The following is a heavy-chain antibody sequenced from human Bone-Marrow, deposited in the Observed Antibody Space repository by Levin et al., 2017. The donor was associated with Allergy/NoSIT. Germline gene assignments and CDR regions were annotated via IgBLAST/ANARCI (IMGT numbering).Heavy chain of an antibody. CDR1: SGSITSYY. CDR3: ARGYSGRSYPAFDM. Sequence: LSQTLSLTCTVSSGSITSYYWNWIRQSPGKRLEWLGYIYSDGSTNYNPSLNSRVTISLDASKNRFSLRLTSLTAADTAMYYCARGYSGRSYPAFDMWGQGTMVTVSS. CDR2: IYSDGST. J-gene: IGHJ3*02. V-gene: IGHV4-59*01. D-gene: IGHD1-26*01.